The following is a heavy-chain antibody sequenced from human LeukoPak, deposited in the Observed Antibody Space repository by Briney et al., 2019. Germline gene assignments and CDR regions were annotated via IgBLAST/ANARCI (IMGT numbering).Heavy chain of an antibody. CDR2: INWNGGST. V-gene: IGHV3-20*04. CDR1: GFIFSNAW. J-gene: IGHJ4*02. D-gene: IGHD5-12*01. CDR3: AASRSSGYDSAGDY. Sequence: GGSLRLSCAASGFIFSNAWMSWVRQAPGKGLEWVSGINWNGGSTGYADSVKGRFTISRDNAKNSLYLQMNSLRAEDTALYYCAASRSSGYDSAGDYWGQGTWSPSPQ.